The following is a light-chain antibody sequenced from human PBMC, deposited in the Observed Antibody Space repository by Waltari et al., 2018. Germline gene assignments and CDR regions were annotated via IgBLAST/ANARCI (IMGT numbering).Light chain of an antibody. CDR2: AAS. V-gene: IGKV3-15*01. CDR3: QQYNHWKT. CDR1: QSVRSK. J-gene: IGKJ1*01. Sequence: EIVMTQSPATLSASPGERVTLSCRASQSVRSKLAWYQQKPGQAPRSLISAASTRATGIPARFRCSGSGTEFTLTISSLQSEDFAVYYCQQYNHWKTFGQGTKVEIK.